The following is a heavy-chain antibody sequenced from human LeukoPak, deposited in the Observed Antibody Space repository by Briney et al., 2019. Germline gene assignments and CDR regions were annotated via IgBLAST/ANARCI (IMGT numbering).Heavy chain of an antibody. J-gene: IGHJ6*02. Sequence: GGSLRLSCAAPGFMFHDYAIHWVRQAPGKGLEWVSLISGDGGSTFYADSVKGRFTISRDNFRNTLYLQMNSLRTEDTAVYYCAFLEGYSYGTGSSYGTDVWGQGTAVTVS. CDR1: GFMFHDYA. CDR3: AFLEGYSYGTGSSYGTDV. V-gene: IGHV3-43*02. CDR2: ISGDGGST. D-gene: IGHD5-18*01.